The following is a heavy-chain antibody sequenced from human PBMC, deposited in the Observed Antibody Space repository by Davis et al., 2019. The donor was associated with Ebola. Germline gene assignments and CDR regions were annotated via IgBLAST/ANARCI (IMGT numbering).Heavy chain of an antibody. V-gene: IGHV3-74*01. CDR2: IHSDGSST. J-gene: IGHJ4*02. Sequence: GESLKISCAASGFTFSSYWMHWVRQAPGKGLVWVSRIHSDGSSTSYADSVKGRFTISRDNAKNTLYLQMNSLRAEDTAVYYCASEGGCSGGSCYYFDYWGQGTLVTVSS. CDR3: ASEGGCSGGSCYYFDY. CDR1: GFTFSSYW. D-gene: IGHD2-15*01.